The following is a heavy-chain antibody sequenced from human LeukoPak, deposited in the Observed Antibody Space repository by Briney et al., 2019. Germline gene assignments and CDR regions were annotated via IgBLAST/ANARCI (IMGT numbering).Heavy chain of an antibody. D-gene: IGHD6-13*01. J-gene: IGHJ4*02. Sequence: PGGSLRLSCSASGFTFSSYAVHWVRQAPGKGLEYVSAISSNGGSTYYADSVKGRFTISRDNSKNTLYLQMSSLRAEDTAVYYCVKASSSWYSSADYWGQGTLVTVSS. CDR3: VKASSSWYSSADY. CDR2: ISSNGGST. CDR1: GFTFSSYA. V-gene: IGHV3-64D*06.